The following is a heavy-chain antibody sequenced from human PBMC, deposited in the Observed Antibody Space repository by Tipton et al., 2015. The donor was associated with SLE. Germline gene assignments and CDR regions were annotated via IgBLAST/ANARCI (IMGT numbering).Heavy chain of an antibody. CDR1: GFTVSFNY. CDR2: MYSGGTT. D-gene: IGHD3-22*01. Sequence: SLRLSCAASGFTVSFNYMTWVRQAPGKGLEWVSVMYSGGTTYYADSVKGRFTISRDTSKNTLYLQMDSLSTDDMAVYYCTRIVGGLDIWGQGTMVTVSP. CDR3: TRIVGGLDI. V-gene: IGHV3-53*05. J-gene: IGHJ3*02.